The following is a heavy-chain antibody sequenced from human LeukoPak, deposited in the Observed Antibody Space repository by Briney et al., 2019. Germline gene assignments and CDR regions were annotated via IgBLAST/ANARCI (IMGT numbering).Heavy chain of an antibody. V-gene: IGHV3-11*01. CDR1: GFTFSEYY. CDR2: ISSSGSTI. Sequence: GGSLRLSCAASGFTFSEYYMSWIGQAPGKGLEWVSYISSSGSTIYYADSVKGRFTISRDNAKNSLYLQMNSLRAEDTAVYYCAKDLLTSAYYYYYMDVWGKGTTVTVSS. J-gene: IGHJ6*03. D-gene: IGHD3-9*01. CDR3: AKDLLTSAYYYYYMDV.